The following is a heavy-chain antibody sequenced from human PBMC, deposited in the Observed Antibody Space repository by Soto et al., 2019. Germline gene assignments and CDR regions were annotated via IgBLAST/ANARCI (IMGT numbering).Heavy chain of an antibody. V-gene: IGHV1-2*02. Sequence: ASVKVSCKASGYTFTGYYMHWVRQAPGQGLEWMGWINPNSGGTNYAQKFQGRVTMTRDTSISTAYMELSRLRSDDTAVYYCARDPGSSGWYGGWFDPWGQGTLVTAPQ. CDR3: ARDPGSSGWYGGWFDP. CDR1: GYTFTGYY. J-gene: IGHJ5*02. CDR2: INPNSGGT. D-gene: IGHD6-19*01.